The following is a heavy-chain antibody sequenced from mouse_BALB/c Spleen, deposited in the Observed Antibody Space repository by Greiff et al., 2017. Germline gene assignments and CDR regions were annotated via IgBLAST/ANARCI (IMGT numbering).Heavy chain of an antibody. CDR1: GFSLTSYG. Sequence: VKLVESGPGLVAPSQSLSITCTVSGFSLTSYGVHWVRQPPGKGLEWLGVIWAGGSTNYNSALMSRLSISKDNSKSQVFLKMNSLQTDDTAMYYCARDGDGNYAAYWGQGTLVTVSA. CDR2: IWAGGST. V-gene: IGHV2-9*02. CDR3: ARDGDGNYAAY. D-gene: IGHD2-1*01. J-gene: IGHJ3*01.